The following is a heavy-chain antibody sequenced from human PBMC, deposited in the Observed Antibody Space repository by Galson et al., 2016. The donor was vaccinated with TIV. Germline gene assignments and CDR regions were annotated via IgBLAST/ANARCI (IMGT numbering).Heavy chain of an antibody. V-gene: IGHV4-34*01. J-gene: IGHJ4*02. CDR1: GGSISTYY. D-gene: IGHD1-1*01. CDR2: INHRGIT. CDR3: ARYSNDEGDAYGFAY. Sequence: TLSLTCSVSGGSISTYYWSWIRQSPGKGLEWIGEINHRGITNYNPSLKSRVAISVDTSKNQFSLKVRSVTAADTAVYCCARYSNDEGDAYGFAYWGQGTLVTVSS.